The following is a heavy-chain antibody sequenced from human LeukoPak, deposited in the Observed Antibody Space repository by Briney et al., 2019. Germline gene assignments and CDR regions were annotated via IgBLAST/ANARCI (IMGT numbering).Heavy chain of an antibody. J-gene: IGHJ6*02. CDR3: TTDLWFGEFGLDV. CDR1: GFTFSNAW. CDR2: IKSKTDGGTT. Sequence: GGSLRLSCAASGFTFSNAWMSWVRQAPGKGLEWVGRIKSKTDGGTTDYVAPVKGRFAISRDDSKNTLYVQMNSLKTEDTAVYYCTTDLWFGEFGLDVWGQGTTVIVSS. D-gene: IGHD3-10*01. V-gene: IGHV3-15*01.